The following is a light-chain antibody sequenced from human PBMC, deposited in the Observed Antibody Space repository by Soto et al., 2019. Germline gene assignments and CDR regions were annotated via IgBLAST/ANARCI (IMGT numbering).Light chain of an antibody. CDR1: QNVFYLPNNKTY. CDR2: WAS. Sequence: DIVMTQSPDSLTVSLGARATINCKSSQNVFYLPNNKTYLACYQQKPGQPPNLLIYWASTRESGVPDRFRGSGSGTDIALTISSLQAEDVAVYYCQQYFRTPPTFGHGNKVEIK. J-gene: IGKJ1*01. CDR3: QQYFRTPPT. V-gene: IGKV4-1*01.